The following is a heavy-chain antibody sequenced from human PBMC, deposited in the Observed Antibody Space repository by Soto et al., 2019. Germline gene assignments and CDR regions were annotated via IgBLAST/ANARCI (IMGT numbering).Heavy chain of an antibody. CDR3: AKDMGYGDFSPVAGFDY. D-gene: IGHD4-17*01. V-gene: IGHV3-9*01. CDR1: GFTFNDYA. J-gene: IGHJ4*02. Sequence: EVHLVESGGGLVQPGRSLRLSCAASGFTFNDYAMHWVRQAPGKGLEWVSGINWNSGFVVYADAVKGRFTVSRDNARNSLYLQINSLRAEDTALYFCAKDMGYGDFSPVAGFDYWGLGTLVTVSS. CDR2: INWNSGFV.